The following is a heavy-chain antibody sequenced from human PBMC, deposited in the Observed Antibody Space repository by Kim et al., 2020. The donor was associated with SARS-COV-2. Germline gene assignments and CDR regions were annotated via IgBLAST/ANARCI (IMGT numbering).Heavy chain of an antibody. CDR3: ARGSGGTTVVTLGLGYDYYYGMDV. CDR2: INHSGST. J-gene: IGHJ6*02. V-gene: IGHV4-34*01. Sequence: SETLSLTCAVYGGSFSGYYWSWIRQPPGKGLEWIGEINHSGSTNYNPSLKSRVTISVDTSKNQFSLKLSSVTAADTAVYYCARGSGGTTVVTLGLGYDYYYGMDVWGQGTTVTVSS. CDR1: GGSFSGYY. D-gene: IGHD4-17*01.